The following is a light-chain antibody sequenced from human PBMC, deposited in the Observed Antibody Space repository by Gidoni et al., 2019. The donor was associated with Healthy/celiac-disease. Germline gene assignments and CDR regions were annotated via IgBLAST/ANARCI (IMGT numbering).Light chain of an antibody. CDR1: QSVSSSY. CDR3: QQYGSSPPRT. J-gene: IGKJ1*01. CDR2: GAS. V-gene: IGKV3-20*01. Sequence: DIVLTQSPGPLSLSPGERATLSCRASQSVSSSYLAWYQQKPGQAPRLLIYGASSRATGIPCRFSGSGSGTDFTLTISRLEPEDFAVYYCQQYGSSPPRTFGQGTKVEIK.